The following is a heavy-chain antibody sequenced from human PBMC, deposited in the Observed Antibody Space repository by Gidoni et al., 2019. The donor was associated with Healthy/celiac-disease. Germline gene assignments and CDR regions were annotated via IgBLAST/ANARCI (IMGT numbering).Heavy chain of an antibody. CDR2: ISYDGSNK. Sequence: QVQLVESGGGVVQPGRSLRLSCAASGFTFSSYGMHWVRQAPGKGREWLAVISYDGSNKYYADSVKGRFTISRDNSKNTLYLQMNSLRAEDTAVYYCAKLTGLFHPDYWGQGTLVTVSS. D-gene: IGHD3-9*01. V-gene: IGHV3-30*18. CDR1: GFTFSSYG. CDR3: AKLTGLFHPDY. J-gene: IGHJ4*02.